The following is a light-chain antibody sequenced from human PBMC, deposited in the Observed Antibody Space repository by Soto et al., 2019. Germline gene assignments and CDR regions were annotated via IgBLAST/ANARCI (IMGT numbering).Light chain of an antibody. V-gene: IGLV1-40*01. CDR3: QSYDSSLSGWV. J-gene: IGLJ3*02. CDR2: ANN. Sequence: QSVLTQPPSASGTPGQRVTISCSGSSSNIGTNYVYWYQQLPGTAPKLLIYANNDRPSGVPDRFSGSKSGASASLAITGLQADDEADYYCQSYDSSLSGWVFGGGTKLTVL. CDR1: SSNIGTNY.